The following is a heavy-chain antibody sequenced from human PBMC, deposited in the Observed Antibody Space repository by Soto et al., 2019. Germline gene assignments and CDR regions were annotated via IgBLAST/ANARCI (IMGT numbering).Heavy chain of an antibody. CDR1: CGYITSFY. CDR2: ISYTGST. Sequence: LCLTCTVSCGYITSFYLIWIRQTPGKGLEWIGHISYTGSTNYNPSLKSRVTIAVATSKNQFSLNLTSVTAADTAVYYCAREGNGWYYSDYWGQGALVTVSS. V-gene: IGHV4-59*01. J-gene: IGHJ4*02. D-gene: IGHD6-19*01. CDR3: AREGNGWYYSDY.